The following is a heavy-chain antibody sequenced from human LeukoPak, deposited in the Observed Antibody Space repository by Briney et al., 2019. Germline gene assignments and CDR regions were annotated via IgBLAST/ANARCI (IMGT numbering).Heavy chain of an antibody. Sequence: GGSLRLSCVASGFTFSTYSMNWVRQAPGKGLEWVPSISSSSSYIHYADSVKGRFTISRDNAKNSLYLQMNSLRAEDTAVYYCARVYSTSSPFDYWGQGTLVTVSS. J-gene: IGHJ4*02. V-gene: IGHV3-21*01. CDR3: ARVYSTSSPFDY. CDR2: ISSSSSYI. D-gene: IGHD6-6*01. CDR1: GFTFSTYS.